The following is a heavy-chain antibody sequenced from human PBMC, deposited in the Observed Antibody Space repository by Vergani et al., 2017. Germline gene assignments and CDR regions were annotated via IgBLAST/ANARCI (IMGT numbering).Heavy chain of an antibody. CDR3: ANSGRCSSTSCYHYYGMDV. CDR2: MYHSGST. Sequence: QVRLQESGPGLVKPSETLSLTCSVSGGSMSGYYWSWIRQPPGKELEWIGYMYHSGSTNYNPSLETRVTISGDTSKNQFSLKLNSVTAADTAVYYCANSGRCSSTSCYHYYGMDVWGQGTTVTVSS. D-gene: IGHD2-2*01. J-gene: IGHJ6*02. V-gene: IGHV4-59*01. CDR1: GGSMSGYY.